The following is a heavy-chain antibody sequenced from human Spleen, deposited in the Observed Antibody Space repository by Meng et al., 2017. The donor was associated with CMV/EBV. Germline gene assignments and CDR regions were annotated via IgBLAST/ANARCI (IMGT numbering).Heavy chain of an antibody. CDR3: TRLPAAIRPTRTRREFDI. J-gene: IGHJ3*02. D-gene: IGHD2-2*02. Sequence: SFSGYYWSWIRQPPGKGLEWIGEINHSGSTNYNPSLKSRVTISVDTSKNQFSLKLSSVTAADTAVYYCTRLPAAIRPTRTRREFDIWGQGTMVTVSS. V-gene: IGHV4-34*01. CDR2: INHSGST. CDR1: SFSGYY.